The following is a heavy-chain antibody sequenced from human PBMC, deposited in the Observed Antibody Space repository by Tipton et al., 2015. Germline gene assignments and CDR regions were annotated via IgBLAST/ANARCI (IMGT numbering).Heavy chain of an antibody. CDR1: IDSISKYY. V-gene: IGHV4-59*01. J-gene: IGHJ4*02. D-gene: IGHD4-23*01. Sequence: TLSLTFSVSIDSISKYYWSWIRQPPGKELEWIGYIQYSGSTNYNPSLKSRVTISVDTSKTHFSLKMSSVTASDTAVYYCARARGRHGGLFDSWGQGILVIVSS. CDR2: IQYSGST. CDR3: ARARGRHGGLFDS.